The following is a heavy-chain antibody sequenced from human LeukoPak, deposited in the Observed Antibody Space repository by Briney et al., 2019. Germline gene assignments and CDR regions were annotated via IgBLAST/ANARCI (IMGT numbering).Heavy chain of an antibody. CDR2: INPNSGGT. CDR1: GYTFTDHY. V-gene: IGHV1-2*02. J-gene: IGHJ4*02. CDR3: ARGRVELVLYLY. Sequence: ASVKVSCKASGYTFTDHYMHWVRQAPGQGLEWMGWINPNSGGTNYAQKFQGRVTMTRDTSISTAHMELSRLKSDDTAVYFCARGRVELVLYLYWGQGTLVTVSS. D-gene: IGHD6-6*01.